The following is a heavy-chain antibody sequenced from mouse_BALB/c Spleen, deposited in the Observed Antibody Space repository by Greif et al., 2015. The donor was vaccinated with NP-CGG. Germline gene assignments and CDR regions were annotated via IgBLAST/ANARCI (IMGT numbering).Heavy chain of an antibody. CDR2: INPSTGYT. CDR1: GYTFTSYW. J-gene: IGHJ1*01. CDR3: ARDYDYWYFDV. V-gene: IGHV1-7*01. D-gene: IGHD2-4*01. Sequence: QVQLQQSGAELAKPGASVKMPCKASGYTFTSYWMHWVKQRPGQGLEWIGYINPSTGYTEYNQKFKDKATLTADKSSSTAYMQLSSLTSEDSAVYYCARDYDYWYFDVWGAGTTVTVSS.